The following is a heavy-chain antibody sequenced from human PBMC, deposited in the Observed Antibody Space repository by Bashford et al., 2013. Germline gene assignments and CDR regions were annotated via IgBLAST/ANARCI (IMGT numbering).Heavy chain of an antibody. CDR3: ARDLGGYCSGGSCYPYYYYGMDV. D-gene: IGHD2-15*01. Sequence: GGSLRLSCAASGFTFSNYAMTWVRQAPGKGLEWVSGISKGDGNTYYADSVKGRFTISRDNSKNTLYLQMNSLRAEDTAVYYCARDLGGYCSGGSCYPYYYYGMDVWGQGTTVTVSS. V-gene: IGHV3-23*01. CDR2: ISKGDGNT. J-gene: IGHJ6*02. CDR1: GFTFSNYA.